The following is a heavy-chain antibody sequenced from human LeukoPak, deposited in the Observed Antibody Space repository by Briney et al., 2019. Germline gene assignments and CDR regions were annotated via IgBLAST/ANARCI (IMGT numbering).Heavy chain of an antibody. V-gene: IGHV4-39*01. CDR1: GGSISSSSYY. Sequence: SGTLSLTCTVSGGSISSSSYYWGWIRQPPGKGLEWIGSIYYSGSTYYNPSLKSRVTISVDTSKNQFSLKLSSVTAADTAVYYCARGADTGYSSDSWGQGTLVTVSS. CDR3: ARGADTGYSSDS. CDR2: IYYSGST. J-gene: IGHJ5*02. D-gene: IGHD6-19*01.